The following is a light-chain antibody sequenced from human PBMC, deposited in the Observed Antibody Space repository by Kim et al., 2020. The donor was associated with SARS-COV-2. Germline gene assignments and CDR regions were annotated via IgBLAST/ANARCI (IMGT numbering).Light chain of an antibody. Sequence: EIVMTQSPATLSVSPGERATLSCRASQSVNSNLVWYQHKPGQAPRLLIYDASTRATDIPTRFSGSGSGTEFTLTISSLQSEDFAVYYCQQYTNWPRTFGQGTKLEI. CDR3: QQYTNWPRT. J-gene: IGKJ2*01. CDR1: QSVNSN. CDR2: DAS. V-gene: IGKV3-15*01.